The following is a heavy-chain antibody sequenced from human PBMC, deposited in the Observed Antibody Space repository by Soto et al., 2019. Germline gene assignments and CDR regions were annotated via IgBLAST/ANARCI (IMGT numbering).Heavy chain of an antibody. CDR2: ISGSGDSA. Sequence: EVQLLDSGGGLVQPGGSLRLSCAASGFTFSSYAMTWVRQAPGKGLEWVSSISGSGDSAYYADSVKGRFTISRDNSKNTLYPQMSSLRAEDTAVYYCAKEGYFGYYYGLDVWGQGPTVTVAS. V-gene: IGHV3-23*01. CDR1: GFTFSSYA. CDR3: AKEGYFGYYYGLDV. J-gene: IGHJ6*02. D-gene: IGHD3-9*01.